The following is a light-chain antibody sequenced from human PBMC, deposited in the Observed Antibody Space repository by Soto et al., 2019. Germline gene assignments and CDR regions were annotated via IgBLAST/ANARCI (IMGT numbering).Light chain of an antibody. V-gene: IGLV2-8*01. CDR3: KSYAGSNTYV. CDR2: EVV. J-gene: IGLJ1*01. CDR1: KNDIGVYDF. Sequence: QSALTQPPSASGSPGQSVTISCTGTKNDIGVYDFVSWYQHHPGKAPRLIIYEVVQRPSGVPDRFSGSKSGNTASLTVSGLQGGGGADYFCKSYAGSNTYVFGSGTKVTVL.